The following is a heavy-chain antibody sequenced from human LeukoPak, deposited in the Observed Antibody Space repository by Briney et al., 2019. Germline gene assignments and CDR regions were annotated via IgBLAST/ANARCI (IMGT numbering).Heavy chain of an antibody. CDR3: AKEGAFGGSGALDY. CDR2: ISGSGDIK. CDR1: GFTFDNYA. J-gene: IGHJ4*02. Sequence: GGSLRLSCAASGFTFDNYAMNWVRQAPGKGLGWVSSISGSGDIKDFGDSVKGRFTISRDNSKNTVSLQMNSLRADDTAVYYCAKEGAFGGSGALDYWGQGTLVTVSS. V-gene: IGHV3-23*01. D-gene: IGHD6-19*01.